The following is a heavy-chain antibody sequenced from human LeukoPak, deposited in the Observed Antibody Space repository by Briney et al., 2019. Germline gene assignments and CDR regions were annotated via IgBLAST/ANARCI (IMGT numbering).Heavy chain of an antibody. V-gene: IGHV3-49*03. D-gene: IGHD1-1*01. CDR2: IRSKAYGETA. CDR3: TRDRGAYNLCDY. CDR1: GLTFGDYA. J-gene: IGHJ4*02. Sequence: GGSLRLSCTVSGLTFGDYAMSWIRQAPGKGLEWVGFIRSKAYGETADYAASVKGRFTISRDDSKAIAYLQMNSLKTEDTAVYHCTRDRGAYNLCDYWGQGTLVTVSS.